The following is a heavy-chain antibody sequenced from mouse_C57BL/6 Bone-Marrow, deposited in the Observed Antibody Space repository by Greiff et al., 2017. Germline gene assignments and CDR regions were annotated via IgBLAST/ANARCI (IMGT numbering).Heavy chain of an antibody. V-gene: IGHV1-64*01. D-gene: IGHD1-1*01. J-gene: IGHJ4*01. CDR2: IHPNIGST. CDR3: ARRITTGGMDY. CDR1: GYTFTSYW. Sequence: VQLQQPGAELVKPGASVKLSCKASGYTFTSYWMHWVKQRPGQGLEWIGMIHPNIGSTNYNEKFKSKATLTVDKSSSTAYMQLSSLTSEDSAVYYCARRITTGGMDYWGQGTSVTVSS.